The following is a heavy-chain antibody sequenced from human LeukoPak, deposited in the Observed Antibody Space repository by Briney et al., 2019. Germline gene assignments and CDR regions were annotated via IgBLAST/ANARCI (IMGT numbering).Heavy chain of an antibody. Sequence: SETLSLTCTVSGGSISSDYWIWIRQPPGKGLEWIGYISYSGSTNYNPSLKSRVTILIDTSKNQFSLKLTSVTAADTAVYYCAREREAKGYWYFDLWGRGTLVTVSS. D-gene: IGHD1-26*01. J-gene: IGHJ2*01. CDR2: ISYSGST. CDR1: GGSISSDY. V-gene: IGHV4-59*01. CDR3: AREREAKGYWYFDL.